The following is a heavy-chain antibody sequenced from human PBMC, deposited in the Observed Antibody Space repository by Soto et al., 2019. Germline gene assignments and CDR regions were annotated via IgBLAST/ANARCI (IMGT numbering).Heavy chain of an antibody. CDR1: GFSISTNGVG. CDR3: AHRLPLPLTRAFDI. J-gene: IGHJ3*02. V-gene: IGHV2-5*02. Sequence: QITLKESGPPLVKPTQTLTLTCALSGFSISTNGVGVAWIRQPPGKALEWLALIYWDDDKRYSPSLKSRLTITKDTSKNQVVLTMTNMSPVDTATYYCAHRLPLPLTRAFDIWGQGTMVTVSS. D-gene: IGHD2-15*01. CDR2: IYWDDDK.